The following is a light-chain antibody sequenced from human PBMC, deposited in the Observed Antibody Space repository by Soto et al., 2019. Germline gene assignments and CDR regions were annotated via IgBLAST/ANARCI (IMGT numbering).Light chain of an antibody. V-gene: IGKV3-20*01. CDR1: QSVSSK. Sequence: EIVMTQSPATLSVSPGERATLSCRASQSVSSKLAWFQQKPGQAPRLLIYGASSRATGIPDRFSGSGSGTDFTLTISRLEPEDFAAYYCQQYGSSSLTFGPGTKVDIK. CDR2: GAS. CDR3: QQYGSSSLT. J-gene: IGKJ3*01.